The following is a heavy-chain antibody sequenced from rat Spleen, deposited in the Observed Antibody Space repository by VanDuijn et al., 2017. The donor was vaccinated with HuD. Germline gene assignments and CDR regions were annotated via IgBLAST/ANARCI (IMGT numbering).Heavy chain of an antibody. D-gene: IGHD5-1*01. CDR3: AREGKLGVRGYYFDY. CDR2: IWSGGST. Sequence: QVQLKESGPGLVQPSQTLSLTCTVSGFSLTSNSVSWVRQPPGKGLEWMGVIWSGGSTGYNSLLKSRLTISRDTSKSQVFLKMNSLQTEDTATYYCAREGKLGVRGYYFDYWGQGVMVTVSS. CDR1: GFSLTSNS. J-gene: IGHJ2*01. V-gene: IGHV2-1*01.